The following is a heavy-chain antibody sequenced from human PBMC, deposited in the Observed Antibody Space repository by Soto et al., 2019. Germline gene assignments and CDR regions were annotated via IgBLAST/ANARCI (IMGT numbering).Heavy chain of an antibody. V-gene: IGHV3-53*01. Sequence: PGGSLRLSCAASGFTVCSNYMSWVRQAPGKGLEWVSVIYSGGSTYYADSVKGRFTISRDNSKNTLYLQMNSLRAEDTAVYYCARSYLPGYLINWGQGTLVTVSS. CDR2: IYSGGST. CDR1: GFTVCSNY. CDR3: ARSYLPGYLIN. D-gene: IGHD3-9*01. J-gene: IGHJ4*02.